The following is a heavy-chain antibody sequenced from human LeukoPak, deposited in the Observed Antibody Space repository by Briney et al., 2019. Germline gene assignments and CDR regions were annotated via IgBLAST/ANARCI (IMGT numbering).Heavy chain of an antibody. CDR2: IYYSGST. CDR3: ARDGGVFGFDY. J-gene: IGHJ4*02. CDR1: GGSISSYY. V-gene: IGHV4-59*01. Sequence: PSETLSLTCTVSGGSISSYYWSWIRQPPGKGLKWIGYIYYSGSTNYNPSLKSRVTISVDTSKNQFSLKLSSVTAADTAVYYCARDGGVFGFDYWGQGTLVTVSS. D-gene: IGHD3-16*01.